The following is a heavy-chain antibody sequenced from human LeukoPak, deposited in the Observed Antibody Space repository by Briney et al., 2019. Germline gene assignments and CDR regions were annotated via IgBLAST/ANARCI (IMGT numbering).Heavy chain of an antibody. CDR1: GFIFSGNA. CDR2: SRNEANAYTT. J-gene: IGHJ2*01. Sequence: GGSLRLSCVASGFIFSGNAMNWVRQAPGKGLEWVGRSRNEANAYTTDYAASVKGRFTISRDDSKNSLYLQMNSLKTEDTAVYYCARVNGVYWYFDLWGRGTLVTVSS. CDR3: ARVNGVYWYFDL. D-gene: IGHD3-10*01. V-gene: IGHV3-72*01.